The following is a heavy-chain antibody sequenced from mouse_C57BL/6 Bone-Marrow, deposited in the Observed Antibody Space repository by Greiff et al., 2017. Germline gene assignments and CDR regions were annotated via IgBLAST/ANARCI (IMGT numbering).Heavy chain of an antibody. CDR3: ARDDYGEAMDY. Sequence: VQRQQSGPVLVKPGASVKMSCKASGYTFTDYYMNWVKQSHGKSLEWIGVINPYNGGTSYNQKFKGKATLTVDKSSSTAYMELNSLTSEDSAVYYCARDDYGEAMDYWGQGTSVTVSS. J-gene: IGHJ4*01. V-gene: IGHV1-19*01. CDR1: GYTFTDYY. CDR2: INPYNGGT. D-gene: IGHD2-4*01.